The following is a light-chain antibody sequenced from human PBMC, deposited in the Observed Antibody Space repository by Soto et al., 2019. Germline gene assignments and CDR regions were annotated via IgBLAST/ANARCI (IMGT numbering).Light chain of an antibody. CDR3: QQRSNGPGLT. V-gene: IGKV3-11*01. Sequence: EIVLTQSPATLSLSPGERATLSCRASQSVSSYLAWYQQKPGQAPRLLIYDASNRATGIPARFSGSGSGTDFTLTISSLEPEDFAVDYCQQRSNGPGLTIGGGTKVEIK. CDR2: DAS. J-gene: IGKJ4*01. CDR1: QSVSSY.